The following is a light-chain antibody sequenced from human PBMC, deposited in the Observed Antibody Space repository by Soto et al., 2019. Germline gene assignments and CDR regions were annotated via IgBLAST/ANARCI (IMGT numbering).Light chain of an antibody. CDR2: DAS. CDR1: QSVSRT. V-gene: IGKV3-11*01. J-gene: IGKJ1*01. CDR3: QQRYNWPQT. Sequence: EVVLTQSPATLSLSPGERANLSCRASQSVSRTLAWYQQKSGQAPRLLIYDASNRATGIPTRFSGIGSGTDFTITISSLEAGDFAVYYCQQRYNWPQTFGQGTKVEIK.